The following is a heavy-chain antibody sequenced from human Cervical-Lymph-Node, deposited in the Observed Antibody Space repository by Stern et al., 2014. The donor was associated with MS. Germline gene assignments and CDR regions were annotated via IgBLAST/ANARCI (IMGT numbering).Heavy chain of an antibody. CDR3: ARGYYYGSGNAFDI. D-gene: IGHD3-10*01. V-gene: IGHV4-59*01. Sequence: VQLVESGPGLVKPSETLSLTCTVSGGSISSYYWSWIRQPPGKGLEWIGYIYYSGSTNYNPSLKSRVTISVDTSKNQFSLKLSSVTAADTAVYYCARGYYYGSGNAFDIWGQGTMVTVSS. J-gene: IGHJ3*02. CDR2: IYYSGST. CDR1: GGSISSYY.